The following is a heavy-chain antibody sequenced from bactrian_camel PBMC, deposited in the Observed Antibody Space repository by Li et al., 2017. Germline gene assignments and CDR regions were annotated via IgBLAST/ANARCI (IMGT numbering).Heavy chain of an antibody. D-gene: IGHD6*01. V-gene: IGHV3S25*01. CDR2: IHTGGST. Sequence: QLVESGGGSVQTGVSLRLSCAASGYTHSRYWVGWFRKAPGKEREGVATIHTGGSTSYADSVKDRFTISRDKGTVYLQMNSLKPEDTAVYYCAADEEEYLGQCAAVIAGTVAGYNYTYWGQGTQVTVS. J-gene: IGHJ4*01. CDR3: AADEEEYLGQCAAVIAGTVAGYNYTY. CDR1: GYTHSRYW.